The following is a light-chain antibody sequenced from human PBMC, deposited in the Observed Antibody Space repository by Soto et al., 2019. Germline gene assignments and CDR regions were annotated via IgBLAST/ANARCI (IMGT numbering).Light chain of an antibody. CDR2: DAS. CDR3: QQYAYSPLT. J-gene: IGKJ4*01. CDR1: QTVGKNY. V-gene: IGKV3-20*01. Sequence: EIVMTQSPATLSVSPGERATLSCRASQTVGKNYLAWYQQKPGQAPRLLVYDASTRATGVPDRFSGSGSGTGFTLTISRLEPEDFAVYYCQQYAYSPLTFGGGTKVDIK.